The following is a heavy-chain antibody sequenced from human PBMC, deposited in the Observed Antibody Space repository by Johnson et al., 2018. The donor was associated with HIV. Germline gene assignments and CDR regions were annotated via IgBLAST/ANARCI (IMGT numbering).Heavy chain of an antibody. V-gene: IGHV3-30*03. J-gene: IGHJ3*02. CDR2: ISYDGSNK. Sequence: QVQLVESGGGVVQPERSLRLSCAASGFTFNNYGIHWVRQAPGKGLEWVAGISYDGSNKYYADSVKGRFTISRDHSKNTLYLQMNSLKTEDTAVYYCAVWELRLGSDFDIWGQGTMVTVSS. CDR1: GFTFNNYG. D-gene: IGHD1-26*01. CDR3: AVWELRLGSDFDI.